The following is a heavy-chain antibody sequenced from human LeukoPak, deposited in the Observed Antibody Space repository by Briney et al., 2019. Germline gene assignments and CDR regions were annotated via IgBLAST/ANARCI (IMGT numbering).Heavy chain of an antibody. D-gene: IGHD2-2*01. CDR2: ISSSSSYI. CDR1: GFTFDDYT. J-gene: IGHJ4*02. Sequence: GGSLRLSCAASGFTFDDYTMHWVRQAPGKGLEWVSSISSSSSYIYYADSVKGRFTISRDNAKNSLYLQMNSLRAEDTAVYYCARDLETDIVVVPAAPMGTTGWGQGTLVTVSS. V-gene: IGHV3-21*01. CDR3: ARDLETDIVVVPAAPMGTTG.